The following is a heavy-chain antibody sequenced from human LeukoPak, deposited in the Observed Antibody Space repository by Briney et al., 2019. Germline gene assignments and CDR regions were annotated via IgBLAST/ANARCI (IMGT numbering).Heavy chain of an antibody. CDR3: VKDSDYGDYEMDY. Sequence: GGSLRLSCSASGFTFSSYAMHWVRQAPGKGLVYVSAISSNGGSTYYADSVKGRFTISRDNSKNTLYLQMSSLRAEDTAVYYCVKDSDYGDYEMDYWGQGTLVTVSS. D-gene: IGHD4-17*01. CDR1: GFTFSSYA. J-gene: IGHJ4*02. CDR2: ISSNGGST. V-gene: IGHV3-64D*06.